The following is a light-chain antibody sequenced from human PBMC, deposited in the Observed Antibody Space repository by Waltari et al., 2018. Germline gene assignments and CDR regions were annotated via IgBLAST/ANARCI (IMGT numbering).Light chain of an antibody. CDR2: AAS. CDR3: QKYNSVPFT. V-gene: IGKV1-27*01. CDR1: QGISNF. Sequence: DIQMTQSPSSLSASVRDRVTITCRASQGISNFLAWYQQKPQKVPTLLIYAASTLQSGVPSRFSGSGSGTDFTLTISSLQPEDVATYYCQKYNSVPFTFGPGTKVHIK. J-gene: IGKJ3*01.